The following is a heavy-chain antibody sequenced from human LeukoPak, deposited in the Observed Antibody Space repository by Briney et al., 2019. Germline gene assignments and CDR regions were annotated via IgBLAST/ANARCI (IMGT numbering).Heavy chain of an antibody. V-gene: IGHV3-23*01. Sequence: PGGSLRLSCAASGFTFSSYAMSWVRQAPGEGLEWVSAISASGGSTSYANSVKGRFTISRDNSKNTLYLQMDSLRVEDTAVYYCARKIVGALRTFEYWGQGTLVIVSS. CDR3: ARKIVGALRTFEY. D-gene: IGHD1-26*01. CDR2: ISASGGST. CDR1: GFTFSSYA. J-gene: IGHJ4*02.